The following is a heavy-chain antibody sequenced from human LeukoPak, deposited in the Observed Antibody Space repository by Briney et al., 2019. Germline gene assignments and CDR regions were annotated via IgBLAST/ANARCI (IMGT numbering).Heavy chain of an antibody. V-gene: IGHV1-24*01. J-gene: IGHJ6*02. CDR1: GYTLTELS. CDR3: AVSLTTGGYYGMDV. D-gene: IGHD1-1*01. CDR2: FDPEDGET. Sequence: ASVKVSCKVSGYTLTELSLHWVRQAPGKGLEWRGCFDPEDGETIYARKFQGRVTMTEDTSTDTAYMELSSLRSEDTAVYFCAVSLTTGGYYGMDVWGQGTTVTVSS.